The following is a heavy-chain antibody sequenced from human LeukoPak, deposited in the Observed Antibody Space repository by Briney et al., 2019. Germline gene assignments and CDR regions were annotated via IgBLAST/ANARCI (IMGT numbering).Heavy chain of an antibody. CDR2: MNPNSGNT. CDR3: ARGATRRLGPARY. CDR1: GYTFTSYD. V-gene: IGHV1-8*03. Sequence: GASVKVSCRASGYTFTSYDINRVRQATGQGLEWMGWMNPNSGNTGYAQKFQGRVTITRNTSISTAYMELSSLRSEDTAVYYCARGATRRLGPARYWGQGTLVSVSS. J-gene: IGHJ4*02. D-gene: IGHD1-1*01.